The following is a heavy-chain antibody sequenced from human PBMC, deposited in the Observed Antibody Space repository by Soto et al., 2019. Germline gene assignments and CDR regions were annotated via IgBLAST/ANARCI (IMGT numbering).Heavy chain of an antibody. CDR2: ISGSGDST. J-gene: IGHJ4*02. CDR1: GITFSSYA. CDR3: DLRGSGSYFRY. D-gene: IGHD1-26*01. V-gene: IGHV3-23*01. Sequence: EVQLLESGGGLVQPGGSLRLSCAASGITFSSYAMNWVRQAPGKGLEWVSVISGSGDSTYYADSVKGRFTISRDNSKNTLYQQMNSRRAEDTAVYYCDLRGSGSYFRYLGQGTLVTVSS.